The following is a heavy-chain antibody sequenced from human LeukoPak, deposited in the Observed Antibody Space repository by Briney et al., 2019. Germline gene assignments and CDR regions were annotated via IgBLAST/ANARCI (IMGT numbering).Heavy chain of an antibody. D-gene: IGHD1-1*01. CDR2: ISTSGTTM. V-gene: IGHV3-11*01. CDR3: ARGTTGTTDFDY. J-gene: IGHJ4*02. Sequence: KSGGSLRLSCAASGFTFSVYNMNCIRQAPGEGRGWVSYISTSGTTMSYADSVKGRFTISRDSAKNSLYLQMKSLRAEDTAVYYCARGTTGTTDFDYWGQGTLVTVSS. CDR1: GFTFSVYN.